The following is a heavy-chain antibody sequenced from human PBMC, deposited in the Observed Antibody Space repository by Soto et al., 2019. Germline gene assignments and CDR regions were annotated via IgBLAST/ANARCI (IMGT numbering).Heavy chain of an antibody. CDR1: GGNLSRGGYS. CDR3: ARGGGGSSSTSSPFAY. Sequence: PSATLSLTCAVYGGNLSRGGYSLSWLRPPPGKGLEWIAYIYHSGSTYYNPSLKSRVTISVDRSKNQFSLKLSSVTAADTAVYYCARGGGGSSSTSSPFAYWGQGTPVTVS. CDR2: IYHSGST. D-gene: IGHD2-2*01. V-gene: IGHV4-30-2*01. J-gene: IGHJ4*02.